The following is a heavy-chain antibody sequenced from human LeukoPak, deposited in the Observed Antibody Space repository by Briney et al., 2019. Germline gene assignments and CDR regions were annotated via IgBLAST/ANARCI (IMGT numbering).Heavy chain of an antibody. Sequence: SVKVSCMASGGTSSSYAISWVRQAPGQGLEWMGGIIPIFGTANYAQKFQGRVTITADESTSTAYMELSSLRSEDTAVYYCAREGGRVTKRSGYFDYWGQGTLVTVSS. CDR3: AREGGRVTKRSGYFDY. V-gene: IGHV1-69*13. D-gene: IGHD3-3*01. CDR2: IIPIFGTA. J-gene: IGHJ4*02. CDR1: GGTSSSYA.